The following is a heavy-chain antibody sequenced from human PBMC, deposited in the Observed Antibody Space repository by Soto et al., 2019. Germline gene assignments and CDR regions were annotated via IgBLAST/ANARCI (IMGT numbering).Heavy chain of an antibody. CDR1: GFTFSSYA. D-gene: IGHD1-26*01. CDR3: ARPNTEWELPFDY. J-gene: IGHJ4*02. V-gene: IGHV3-30-3*01. CDR2: ISYDGSNK. Sequence: GGSLRLSCAASGFTFSSYAMHWVRQAPGKGLEWVAVISYDGSNKYYADSVKGRFTISRDNSKNTLYLQMNSLRAEDTAVYYCARPNTEWELPFDYSGQGTLVTVSS.